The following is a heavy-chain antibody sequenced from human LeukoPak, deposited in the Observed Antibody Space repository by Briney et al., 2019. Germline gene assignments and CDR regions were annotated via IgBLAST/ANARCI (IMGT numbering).Heavy chain of an antibody. V-gene: IGHV3-66*04. J-gene: IGHJ6*02. CDR3: ARHTYGVGMDV. Sequence: TGGSLGLSCAASGFTFSSYAMSWVRQAPGKGLEWVSIIYSDGSTYYADSVKGRFTISRDNSKNTLYLQMNSLRADDTAVYYCARHTYGVGMDVWGQGTTVTVSS. CDR1: GFTFSSYA. CDR2: IYSDGST. D-gene: IGHD3-10*01.